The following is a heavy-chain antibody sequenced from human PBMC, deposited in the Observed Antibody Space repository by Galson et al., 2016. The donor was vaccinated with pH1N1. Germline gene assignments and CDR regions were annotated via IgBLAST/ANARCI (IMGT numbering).Heavy chain of an antibody. Sequence: PALVKPTQTLTLTCTFSGFSLSTSGVGVGWILQPPGKALECLALIYWDDGKRYGPSLKSRLTITKDTSKNQVVLTMTNMDPVDTATYYWAQKSYGDYVGGFDYWGQGTLVTVSS. D-gene: IGHD4-17*01. V-gene: IGHV2-5*05. J-gene: IGHJ4*02. CDR3: AQKSYGDYVGGFDY. CDR1: GFSLSTSGVG. CDR2: IYWDDGK.